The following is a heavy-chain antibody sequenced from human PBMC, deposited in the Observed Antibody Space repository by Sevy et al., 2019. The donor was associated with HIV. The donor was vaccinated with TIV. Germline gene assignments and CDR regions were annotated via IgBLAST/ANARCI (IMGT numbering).Heavy chain of an antibody. J-gene: IGHJ4*02. Sequence: SETLSLTCTVSGGSISNYFWSWIRQPPGKGLEWIGYIYYSGSNNYNPSLKSRVTILVDTSKNQFSLKLRSVTAADTAVYYCARESIGAVGDFDYWGQGTLVTVSS. D-gene: IGHD6-13*01. CDR1: GGSISNYF. CDR3: ARESIGAVGDFDY. V-gene: IGHV4-59*01. CDR2: IYYSGSN.